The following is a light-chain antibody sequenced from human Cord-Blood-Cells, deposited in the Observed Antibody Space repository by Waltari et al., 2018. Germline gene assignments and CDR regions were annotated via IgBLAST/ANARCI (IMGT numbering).Light chain of an antibody. V-gene: IGLV2-14*01. CDR1: SGAVGGYNY. J-gene: IGLJ1*01. CDR2: DAS. CDR3: SSYTSSSTLYV. Sequence: QSALTQPASVSGSPEQSITISCTGTSGAVGGYNYYSLYQQHPGKAPKLMIYDASNRPSGVSNRFTGSKSGNTASLTISGLQAEDEADYYCSSYTSSSTLYVFGTGTKVTVL.